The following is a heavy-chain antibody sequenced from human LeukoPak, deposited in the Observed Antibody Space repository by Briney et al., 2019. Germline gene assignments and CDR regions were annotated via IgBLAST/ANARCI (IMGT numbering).Heavy chain of an antibody. CDR3: ARWADDSGIYYIAS. CDR1: GFTYTNYW. J-gene: IGHJ5*02. Sequence: LRLSCAASGFTYTNYWMAWVRQAPGKGLQWVASIRQDGSVEYYVDSVKGRFTISRDNSKNSHYLQMNSLRVEDMAVYYCARWADDSGIYYIASWGQGTLVTVSS. V-gene: IGHV3-7*03. D-gene: IGHD3-10*01. CDR2: IRQDGSVE.